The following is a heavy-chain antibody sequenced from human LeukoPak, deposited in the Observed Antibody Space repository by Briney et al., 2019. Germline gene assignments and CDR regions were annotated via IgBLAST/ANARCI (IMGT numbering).Heavy chain of an antibody. CDR2: VEDDESSD. CDR1: GFTFKRYN. J-gene: IGHJ4*02. V-gene: IGHV3-30*02. CDR3: VKDGRKYMFDY. D-gene: IGHD1-1*01. Sequence: GGSLRLSCAASGFTFKRYNMHWVRQAPGNGLEWVAFVEDDESSDSYADSVKGRFTISRDNSKSTVYLQMNSLRPEDTAVYYCVKDGRKYMFDYWGQGILVTVSS.